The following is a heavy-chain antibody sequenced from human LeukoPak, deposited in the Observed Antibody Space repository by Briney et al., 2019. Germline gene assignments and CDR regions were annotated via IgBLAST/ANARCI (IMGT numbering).Heavy chain of an antibody. J-gene: IGHJ4*02. V-gene: IGHV1-18*01. CDR3: SRTYSGSFRRVGEYDY. Sequence: ASVTVSCKASGYSFTKYGINWIRQAPGQGPEWMGWISGYSGNTDFAQKFQGRLTMTTDTSTSTAFMELRSLRSDDTAIYYCSRTYSGSFRRVGEYDYWGQGTQVTVSS. D-gene: IGHD3-10*01. CDR2: ISGYSGNT. CDR1: GYSFTKYG.